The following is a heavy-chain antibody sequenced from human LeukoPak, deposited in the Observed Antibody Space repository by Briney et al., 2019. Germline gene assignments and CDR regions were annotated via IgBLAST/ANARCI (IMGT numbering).Heavy chain of an antibody. CDR1: GGSFSGYY. J-gene: IGHJ4*02. CDR3: ARAQTPRNYYYDSSGYYLDY. V-gene: IGHV4-34*01. Sequence: SETLSLTCAVYGGSFSGYYWSWIRQPPGKGLEWIGEINHSGSTNYNPSLKSRVTISVDTSRNQFSLKLSSVTAADTAVYYCARAQTPRNYYYDSSGYYLDYWGQGTLVTVSS. D-gene: IGHD3-22*01. CDR2: INHSGST.